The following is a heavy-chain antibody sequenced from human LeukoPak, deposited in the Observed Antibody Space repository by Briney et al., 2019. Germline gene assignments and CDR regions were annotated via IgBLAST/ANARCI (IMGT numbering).Heavy chain of an antibody. CDR1: GYTFTGYY. Sequence: ASVKVSCKASGYTFTGYYMHWVRQAPGQGLEWMGWINPNRGNTGYAHKFQGRVTMTRNTSISTAYMELSSLRSEDTAVYCCARGRQYSSGWYYFDYWGREPWSPCPQ. J-gene: IGHJ4*02. CDR3: ARGRQYSSGWYYFDY. V-gene: IGHV1-8*02. D-gene: IGHD6-19*01. CDR2: INPNRGNT.